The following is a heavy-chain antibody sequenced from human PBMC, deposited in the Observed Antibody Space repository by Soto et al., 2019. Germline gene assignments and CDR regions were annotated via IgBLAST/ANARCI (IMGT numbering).Heavy chain of an antibody. V-gene: IGHV3-11*01. D-gene: IGHD5-12*01. CDR1: GFTLSDYY. CDR2: ISSSGSTI. Sequence: PGGSLRLSCAASGFTLSDYYMSWIRQAPGKGLEWVSYISSSGSTIYYADSVKGRFTISRDNAKNSLYLQMNSLRAEDTAVYYCARDPDGYNPLFDYWGQGTLVTVSS. J-gene: IGHJ4*02. CDR3: ARDPDGYNPLFDY.